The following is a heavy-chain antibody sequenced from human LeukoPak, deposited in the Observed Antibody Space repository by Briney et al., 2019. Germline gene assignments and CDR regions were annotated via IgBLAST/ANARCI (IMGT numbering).Heavy chain of an antibody. CDR2: IYYSGST. CDR3: ARDPRHTAMAILYFDC. V-gene: IGHV4-59*01. D-gene: IGHD5-18*01. Sequence: SETLSLTCTVSGGSISSYYWRWIRQPPGKGLEWIGYIYYSGSTNYNPSLKSRVTISVDTSKNQLSLKLSSVTAADTAVYYWARDPRHTAMAILYFDCWGQGTLVTVSS. J-gene: IGHJ4*02. CDR1: GGSISSYY.